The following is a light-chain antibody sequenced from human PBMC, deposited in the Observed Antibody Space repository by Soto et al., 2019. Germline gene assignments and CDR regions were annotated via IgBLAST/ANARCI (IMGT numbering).Light chain of an antibody. Sequence: DKVMTQSPATLSVSPGESVTLSCRTSQSIGSNLAWFQQKRGQTPRLLIYGASARATGVPDRFSGSGSGTEFTLTISSLQSEDCAVYYCQQRHNWRDTFGQGTRLEIK. CDR3: QQRHNWRDT. J-gene: IGKJ5*01. V-gene: IGKV3-15*01. CDR1: QSIGSN. CDR2: GAS.